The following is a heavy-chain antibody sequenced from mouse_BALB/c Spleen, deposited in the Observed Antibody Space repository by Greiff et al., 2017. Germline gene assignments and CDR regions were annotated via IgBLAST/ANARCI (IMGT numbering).Heavy chain of an antibody. J-gene: IGHJ2*01. Sequence: EVQLKESGPSLVKPSQTLSLTCSVTGDSITSGYWNWIRKFPGNKLEYMGYISYSGSTYYNPSLKSRISITRDTSKNQYYLQLNSVTTEDTATYYCARFSPHYYYGSTSLDYWGQGTTLTVSS. CDR2: ISYSGST. CDR1: GDSITSGY. V-gene: IGHV3-8*02. D-gene: IGHD1-1*01. CDR3: ARFSPHYYYGSTSLDY.